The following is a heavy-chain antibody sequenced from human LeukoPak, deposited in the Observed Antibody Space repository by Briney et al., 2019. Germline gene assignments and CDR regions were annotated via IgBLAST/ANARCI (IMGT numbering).Heavy chain of an antibody. CDR3: ARLKLGHRVGAFDI. Sequence: KAGGSLRLSCAASGFTFSDYYMSWIRQAPGKGLEWVSYISSSGSTIYYADSVKGRFTISRDNAKNSLYLQMNSLRAEDTAVYYCARLKLGHRVGAFDIWGQGTMVTVSS. V-gene: IGHV3-11*04. CDR2: ISSSGSTI. D-gene: IGHD1/OR15-1a*01. CDR1: GFTFSDYY. J-gene: IGHJ3*02.